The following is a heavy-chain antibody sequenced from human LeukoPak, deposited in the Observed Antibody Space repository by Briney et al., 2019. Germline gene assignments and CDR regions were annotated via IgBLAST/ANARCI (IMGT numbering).Heavy chain of an antibody. CDR2: MYYSGST. J-gene: IGHJ4*02. V-gene: IGHV4-39*01. Sequence: SETLALTCTVSGGSISSSSYYWGWIRQPPGRGLEWIGSMYYSGSTYYNPSLKSRVAISVDTSKNQFSLKLSSVTAADTAVYYCARLLIKFDYWGQGSMMTVAS. CDR3: ARLLIKFDY. D-gene: IGHD3-16*01. CDR1: GGSISSSSYY.